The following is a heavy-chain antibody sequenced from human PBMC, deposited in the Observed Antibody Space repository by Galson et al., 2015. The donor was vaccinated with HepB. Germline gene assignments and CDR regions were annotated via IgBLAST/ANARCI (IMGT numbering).Heavy chain of an antibody. Sequence: SVKVSCKASGYNFSNYGIHWLRQAPGQRLEWLGWINAGKIKTRYSREFQGRVTITSDTSANTAYMGLSSLTSEDTAVYYCARGRHLVVVTTTNPFDSWGQGTLVTVSS. CDR2: INAGKIKT. V-gene: IGHV1-3*01. D-gene: IGHD2-21*02. CDR1: GYNFSNYG. CDR3: ARGRHLVVVTTTNPFDS. J-gene: IGHJ4*02.